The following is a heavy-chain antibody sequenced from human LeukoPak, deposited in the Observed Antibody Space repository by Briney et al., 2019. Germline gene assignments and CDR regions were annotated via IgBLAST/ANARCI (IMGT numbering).Heavy chain of an antibody. D-gene: IGHD3-3*01. CDR3: ARLQRRSGYEYYGMDV. CDR1: GFSLISHA. CDR2: ISYDGKNK. V-gene: IGHV3-30*04. J-gene: IGHJ6*02. Sequence: PGGSLRLSCAASGFSLISHAIHWVRQAPGKGLEWGAVISYDGKNKYYADSAKGRFIISRDNSKNTMYLQMDSLRVEDTAVYYCARLQRRSGYEYYGMDVWGQGPTVSVSS.